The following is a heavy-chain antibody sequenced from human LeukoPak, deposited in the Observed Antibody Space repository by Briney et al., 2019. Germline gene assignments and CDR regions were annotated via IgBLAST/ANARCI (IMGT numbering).Heavy chain of an antibody. D-gene: IGHD4-11*01. CDR3: ARGRGSDYSNYVSYYYYYMDV. CDR2: ISSSSSYI. V-gene: IGHV3-21*01. Sequence: GGSLRLSCAASGFTFSSYSMIWVRQAPGKGLVWVSSISSSSSYIYYTDSGKGRFTISRDNAKDSLYLQMNSLRAEDTAVYYCARGRGSDYSNYVSYYYYYMDVWGKGTTVTVSS. J-gene: IGHJ6*03. CDR1: GFTFSSYS.